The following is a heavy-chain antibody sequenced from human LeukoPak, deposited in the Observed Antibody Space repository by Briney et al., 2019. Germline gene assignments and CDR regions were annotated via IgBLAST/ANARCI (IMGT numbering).Heavy chain of an antibody. CDR1: GGSFSGYY. V-gene: IGHV4-34*01. CDR2: INLRGGT. Sequence: SETLSLTCAVYGGSFSGYYWSWIRQPPGKGLEWIGEINLRGGTNYTPSLKSRVTISVDTSKNQFSLKLSSVTAADTAVYYCARGGSALYDFWSGYRNAYYYYYMDVWGKGTTVTVSS. D-gene: IGHD3-3*01. J-gene: IGHJ6*03. CDR3: ARGGSALYDFWSGYRNAYYYYYMDV.